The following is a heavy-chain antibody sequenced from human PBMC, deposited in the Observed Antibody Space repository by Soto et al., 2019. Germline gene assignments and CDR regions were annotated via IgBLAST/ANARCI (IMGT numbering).Heavy chain of an antibody. J-gene: IGHJ4*02. Sequence: QVQLVESGGGLVKPGGSLTLSCAASGFTFSDYYMSWIRQAPGKGLEWVSYISSSSSYTNYADSVKGRFTISRDNAKNSLYLQMNSLRAEDTAVYYCARSITDYYDSSGYYDDYWGQGTLVTVSS. D-gene: IGHD3-22*01. CDR1: GFTFSDYY. CDR3: ARSITDYYDSSGYYDDY. CDR2: ISSSSSYT. V-gene: IGHV3-11*05.